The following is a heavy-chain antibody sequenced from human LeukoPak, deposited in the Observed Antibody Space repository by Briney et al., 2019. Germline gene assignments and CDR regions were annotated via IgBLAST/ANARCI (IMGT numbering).Heavy chain of an antibody. D-gene: IGHD6-13*01. CDR3: ARGQADIAAAEFWFDP. V-gene: IGHV4-59*01. CDR2: IYYSGST. CDR1: GGSISSYY. J-gene: IGHJ5*02. Sequence: SSEILSLTCTVSGGSISSYYWSWIRQPPGKGLEWIGYIYYSGSTNYNPSLKSRVTISVDTSKNQFSLKLSSVTAADTAVYYCARGQADIAAAEFWFDPWGQGTLVTVSS.